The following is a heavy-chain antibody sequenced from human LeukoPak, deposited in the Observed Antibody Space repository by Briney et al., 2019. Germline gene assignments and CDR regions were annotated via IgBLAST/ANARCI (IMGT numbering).Heavy chain of an antibody. V-gene: IGHV1-24*01. D-gene: IGHD6-13*01. Sequence: ASVKVSCKVSGYTLTELSMHWMRQAPGKGLEWMGGFDPEDGETIYAQKFQGRVTMTEDTSTDTAYMELSSLRSEDTAVYYCATTISSHIAAASGVAFDIWGQGTMVTVSS. CDR3: ATTISSHIAAASGVAFDI. CDR1: GYTLTELS. CDR2: FDPEDGET. J-gene: IGHJ3*02.